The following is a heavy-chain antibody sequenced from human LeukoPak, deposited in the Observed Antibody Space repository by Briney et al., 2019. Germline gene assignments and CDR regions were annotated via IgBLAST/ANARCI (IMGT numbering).Heavy chain of an antibody. Sequence: GGSVRLSCAASGFTFSAYAMHWVRQAPGKGLEWVATIWYDGSDEFYADSVKGRFTISRDNSKKTLSLQMNRLSAEDTAVHYCAKDDGAEYCTSASCNEGNWFDPWGQGTPVIVSS. D-gene: IGHD2-2*01. CDR3: AKDDGAEYCTSASCNEGNWFDP. CDR1: GFTFSAYA. J-gene: IGHJ5*02. CDR2: IWYDGSDE. V-gene: IGHV3-33*06.